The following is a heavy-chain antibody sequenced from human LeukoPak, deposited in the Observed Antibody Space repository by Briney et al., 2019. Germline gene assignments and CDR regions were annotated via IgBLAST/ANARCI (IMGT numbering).Heavy chain of an antibody. V-gene: IGHV3-23*01. J-gene: IGHJ6*02. CDR1: GFTFSNYA. CDR2: ISRSGDST. CDR3: AKTVVAAGTNYYHGMDV. D-gene: IGHD2-15*01. Sequence: GGSLRLSCAAPGFTFSNYAMSWVRQAPGKGLEWVSAISRSGDSTYYADSVKGRFTISKDNSKNTLNLQMNSLRAEDTAVYYCAKTVVAAGTNYYHGMDVWGQGTTVTVFS.